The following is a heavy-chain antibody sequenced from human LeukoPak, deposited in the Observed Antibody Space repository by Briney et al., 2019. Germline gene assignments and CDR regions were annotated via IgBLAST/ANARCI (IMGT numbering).Heavy chain of an antibody. CDR2: ISHSGNT. D-gene: IGHD3-3*01. V-gene: IGHV4-30-2*01. CDR3: ARGGRFFAEWLLQPRDWFDP. CDR1: GGSISSGSYS. Sequence: SQTLSLTCAVSGGSISSGSYSWSWIRQPPGKGLEWIGYISHSGNTYYSPSLKSRVTISVDTSKNQFSLKLSSVTAADTAVYYCARGGRFFAEWLLQPRDWFDPWGQGTLVTVSS. J-gene: IGHJ5*02.